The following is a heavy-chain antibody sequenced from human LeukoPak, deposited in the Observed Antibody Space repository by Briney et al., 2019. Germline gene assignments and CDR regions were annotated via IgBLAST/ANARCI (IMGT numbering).Heavy chain of an antibody. CDR1: GFTFSSYA. Sequence: QTGGSLRLSCAASGFTFSSYAMSWVRQAPGQGLEWVSTTSGNGDYTYYAESVKGRFTISRDISQNTLYLQMNTLRAEDTAVYYCAKGFSASYGSDFDFWGQGTLVTVSS. D-gene: IGHD5-12*01. CDR2: TSGNGDYT. J-gene: IGHJ4*01. V-gene: IGHV3-23*01. CDR3: AKGFSASYGSDFDF.